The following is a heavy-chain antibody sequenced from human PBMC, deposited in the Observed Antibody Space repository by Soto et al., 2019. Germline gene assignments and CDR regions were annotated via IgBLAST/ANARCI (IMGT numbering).Heavy chain of an antibody. D-gene: IGHD3-22*01. CDR3: AREHITMIVVVITPGAFDI. Sequence: PSQTLSLTCAISGDSVSSDSAAWNWIRECPSRGLEWLGRTYYRSKWYNDYAVSVKSRITINPDTSKNQFSLQLNSVTPEDTAVYYCAREHITMIVVVITPGAFDIWGQGTMVTVSS. V-gene: IGHV6-1*01. CDR1: GDSVSSDSAA. J-gene: IGHJ3*02. CDR2: TYYRSKWYN.